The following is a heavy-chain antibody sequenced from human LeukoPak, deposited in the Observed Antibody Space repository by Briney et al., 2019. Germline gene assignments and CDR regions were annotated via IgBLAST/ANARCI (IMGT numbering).Heavy chain of an antibody. V-gene: IGHV4-34*01. J-gene: IGHJ6*02. CDR1: GGSFSGYY. CDR3: ARGRSGSYYYYYGMDV. Sequence: PSESLSLTCAVYGGSFSGYYLRWIRQPPGKGLEWMGEINHSGSTNYNPSLKSRVTISVDTSKNQFSLKLSSVTAADTAVYYCARGRSGSYYYYYGMDVWGQGTTVTVSS. CDR2: INHSGST. D-gene: IGHD1-26*01.